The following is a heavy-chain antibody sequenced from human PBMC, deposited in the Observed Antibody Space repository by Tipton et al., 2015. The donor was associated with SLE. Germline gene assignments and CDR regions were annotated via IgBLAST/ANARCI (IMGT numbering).Heavy chain of an antibody. CDR3: ARDFGDYGNFDY. Sequence: TLSLTCTVSGGSISSNSYYWGWIRQPPGKGLEWMGNAYYSGSSYYNPSLKSRVTISLDTSNNQFSLKLNSVTAADTAAYYCARDFGDYGNFDYWGQGTLVTVSS. D-gene: IGHD4-17*01. V-gene: IGHV4-39*07. J-gene: IGHJ4*02. CDR1: GGSISSNSYY. CDR2: AYYSGSS.